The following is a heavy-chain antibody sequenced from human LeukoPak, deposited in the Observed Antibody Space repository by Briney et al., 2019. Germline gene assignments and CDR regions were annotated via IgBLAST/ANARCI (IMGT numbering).Heavy chain of an antibody. D-gene: IGHD1-1*01. CDR1: GFTFSSYA. J-gene: IGHJ4*02. V-gene: IGHV3-23*01. CDR3: ARNWNGPDY. CDR2: ISESAGST. Sequence: GGSLRLSCAASGFTFSSYAMSWVRQAPGKGLEWVSAISESAGSTYYADSVKGRFTVSRDNSDNTLYLQMNSLRAEDTAVYYCARNWNGPDYWGQGTLVTVSS.